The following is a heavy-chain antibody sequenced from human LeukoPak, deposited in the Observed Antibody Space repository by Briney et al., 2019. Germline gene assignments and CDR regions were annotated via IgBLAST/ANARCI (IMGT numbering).Heavy chain of an antibody. J-gene: IGHJ5*02. V-gene: IGHV1-2*04. Sequence: ASVKVSCNASGYTFTGYYMHWVRQAPGQGLEWMGWINPNSGGTNYAQKFQGWVTMTRDTSISTAYMELSRLRSDDTAVYYCARDGVNYDYIWGSYREYNWFDPWGQGTLVTVSS. CDR3: ARDGVNYDYIWGSYREYNWFDP. D-gene: IGHD3-16*02. CDR2: INPNSGGT. CDR1: GYTFTGYY.